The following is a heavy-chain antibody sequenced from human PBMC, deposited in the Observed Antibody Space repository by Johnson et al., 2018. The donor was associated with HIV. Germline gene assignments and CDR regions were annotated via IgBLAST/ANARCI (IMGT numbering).Heavy chain of an antibody. CDR1: GFTFSSYA. CDR2: ISYDGSNK. CDR3: ATLNGHACDI. J-gene: IGHJ3*02. V-gene: IGHV3-30-3*01. Sequence: QVQLVESGGGVVQPGRSLRLSCAASGFTFSSYAMHWVRQAPGKGLEWVAVISYDGSNKYYADSVKGRFSISRDNAKNSLYLQMNSLRAEDTAVYCCATLNGHACDIWGQGTIVTVSS.